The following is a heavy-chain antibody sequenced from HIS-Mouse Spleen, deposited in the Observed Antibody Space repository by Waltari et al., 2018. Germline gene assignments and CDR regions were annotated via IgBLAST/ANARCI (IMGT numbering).Heavy chain of an antibody. J-gene: IGHJ2*01. V-gene: IGHV4-39*07. CDR2: IYYSGST. Sequence: QLQLQESGPGLVKPSETLSLTCTVSGGPIRSSSYYWGWLRPPPGKGLEWIGRIYYSGSTYYNPSLKSRVTISVDTSKNQFSLKLSSVTAADTAVYYCAREIPYSSSWYDWYFDLWGRGTLVTVSS. D-gene: IGHD6-13*01. CDR3: AREIPYSSSWYDWYFDL. CDR1: GGPIRSSSYY.